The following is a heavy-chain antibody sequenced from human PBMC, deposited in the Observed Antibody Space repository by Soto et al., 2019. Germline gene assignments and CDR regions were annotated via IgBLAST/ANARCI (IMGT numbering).Heavy chain of an antibody. J-gene: IGHJ5*02. CDR1: GGSISSGGYY. V-gene: IGHV4-31*03. CDR3: ARATGNDYGDNNWFDP. Sequence: TSETLSLTCTVSGGSISSGGYYWSWIRQHPGKGLEWIGYIYYSGSTYYNPSLKSRVTISVDTSKNQFSLKLSSVTAADTAVYYCARATGNDYGDNNWFDPWGQGTLVTVSS. D-gene: IGHD4-17*01. CDR2: IYYSGST.